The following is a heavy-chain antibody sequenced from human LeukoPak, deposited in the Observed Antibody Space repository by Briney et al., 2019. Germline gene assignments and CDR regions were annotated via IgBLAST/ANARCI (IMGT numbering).Heavy chain of an antibody. Sequence: GGSLRLSCAASGFTFSSYSIDWVRQAPGKGVEWLSYISSSSSTIYYADSVKGRFTISRDNAKNSVYLQMNSLRAEDTAVYYCARVWSSGYTKDYWGQGTLVTVSS. CDR3: ARVWSSGYTKDY. CDR2: ISSSSSTI. J-gene: IGHJ4*02. CDR1: GFTFSSYS. V-gene: IGHV3-48*04. D-gene: IGHD3-22*01.